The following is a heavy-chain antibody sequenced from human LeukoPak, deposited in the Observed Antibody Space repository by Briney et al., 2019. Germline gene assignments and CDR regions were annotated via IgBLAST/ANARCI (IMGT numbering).Heavy chain of an antibody. Sequence: GGSLRLSCAASGFTFSSYSMTWVRQAPGKGLEWVSYISSSSTIYYADSVKGRFTISRDNAKNSLYLQMNSLRAEDTAVYYCARDRDDSSGYYHPDAFDIWGQGTMVTVSS. CDR1: GFTFSSYS. J-gene: IGHJ3*02. D-gene: IGHD3-22*01. CDR3: ARDRDDSSGYYHPDAFDI. V-gene: IGHV3-48*01. CDR2: ISSSSTI.